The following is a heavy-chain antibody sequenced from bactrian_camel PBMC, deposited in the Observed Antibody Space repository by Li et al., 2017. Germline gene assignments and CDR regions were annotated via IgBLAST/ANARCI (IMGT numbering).Heavy chain of an antibody. CDR2: LYANSDNA. D-gene: IGHD5*01. Sequence: HVQLVESGGGLVQPGGSLRLSCAAPALTWSGSAVYWVRRPPGKGLEWVSILYANSDNAYYGDSVRGRFTISRDSAKNTVLLQMNSLKPEDTAVYYCVRDLGMGWVPGYWGQGTQVTVS. CDR1: ALTWSGSA. CDR3: VRDLGMGWVPGY. J-gene: IGHJ6*01. V-gene: IGHV3S1*01.